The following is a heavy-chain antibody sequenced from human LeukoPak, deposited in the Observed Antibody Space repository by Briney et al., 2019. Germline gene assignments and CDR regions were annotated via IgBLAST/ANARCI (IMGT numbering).Heavy chain of an antibody. Sequence: SETLSLTCAVYGGSFSGYYWSWIRQPPGKGLEWIGEINHSGSTNYNPSLKSRVTISVDTSKNQFSLKLSSVTAADTAVYYCARYWYYYDSSGYYSIFDYWGQGTLVTVSS. D-gene: IGHD3-22*01. CDR3: ARYWYYYDSSGYYSIFDY. CDR2: INHSGST. J-gene: IGHJ4*02. CDR1: GGSFSGYY. V-gene: IGHV4-34*01.